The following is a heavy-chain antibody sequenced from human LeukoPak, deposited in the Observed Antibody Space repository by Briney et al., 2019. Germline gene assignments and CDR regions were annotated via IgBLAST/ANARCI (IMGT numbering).Heavy chain of an antibody. CDR1: GYTFTSYY. CDR2: INPSGGST. D-gene: IGHD3-10*01. Sequence: ASVKVSCKASGYTFTSYYTHWVRQAPGQGLEWMGIINPSGGSTSYAQKFQGRVTMTRDTSTSTVYMELSSLRSEDTAVYYCARDSPGKGFDPWGQGTLVTVSS. J-gene: IGHJ5*02. CDR3: ARDSPGKGFDP. V-gene: IGHV1-46*01.